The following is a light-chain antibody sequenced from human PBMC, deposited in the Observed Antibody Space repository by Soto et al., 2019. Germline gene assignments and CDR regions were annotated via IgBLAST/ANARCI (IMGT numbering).Light chain of an antibody. CDR3: QQYGSSPWT. Sequence: EIVLTQSPGTLSLSPGERATLSCRASQSVSSSYLAWYQQKPGQAPRLLIYGASSRATGIPDRFSGSGSGTDFTLTISRLEPGDFGVYCCQQYGSSPWTFGQGTKVEIK. CDR2: GAS. J-gene: IGKJ1*01. CDR1: QSVSSSY. V-gene: IGKV3-20*01.